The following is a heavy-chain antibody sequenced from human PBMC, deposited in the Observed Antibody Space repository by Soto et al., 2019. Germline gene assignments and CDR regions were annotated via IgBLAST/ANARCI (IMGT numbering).Heavy chain of an antibody. V-gene: IGHV1-18*01. Sequence: QVQLVQSGAEVKKPGASVKVSCKASGYTFTSYGINWVRQAPGQGLEWMGWISAYNGNTNYAQKLQGRVTMTTETSTRTDYMELRRLRSDDTAVDCCEIERLGGGFDPWGQGTLVTVSS. CDR2: ISAYNGNT. CDR1: GYTFTSYG. D-gene: IGHD3-16*01. CDR3: EIERLGGGFDP. J-gene: IGHJ5*02.